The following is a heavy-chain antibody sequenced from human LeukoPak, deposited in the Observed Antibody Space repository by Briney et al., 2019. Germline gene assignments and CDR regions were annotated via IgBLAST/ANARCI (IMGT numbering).Heavy chain of an antibody. CDR2: IYYSGST. J-gene: IGHJ4*02. V-gene: IGHV4-59*06. D-gene: IGHD1-26*01. Sequence: SETLSLTCTVSGGSISSYYWSWIRQPPGKGLEWIGYIYYSGSTYYNPSLKSRVTISVDTSKNQFSLKLSSVTAADTAVYYCAGEVGSSYFDYWGQGTLVTVSS. CDR3: AGEVGSSYFDY. CDR1: GGSISSYY.